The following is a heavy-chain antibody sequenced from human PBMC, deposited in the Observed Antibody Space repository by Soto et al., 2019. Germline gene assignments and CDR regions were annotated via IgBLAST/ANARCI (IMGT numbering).Heavy chain of an antibody. Sequence: ASVKVSCKASGYTFTSYGISWVRQAPGQGLEWMGRINASSGSTSYAQKFQGRVTITADESTSTAYMELSSLRSEDTAVYYCAREDCSGGSCYQNYYYYGMDVWGQGTTVTVSS. CDR2: INASSGST. J-gene: IGHJ6*02. V-gene: IGHV1-18*01. CDR1: GYTFTSYG. CDR3: AREDCSGGSCYQNYYYYGMDV. D-gene: IGHD2-15*01.